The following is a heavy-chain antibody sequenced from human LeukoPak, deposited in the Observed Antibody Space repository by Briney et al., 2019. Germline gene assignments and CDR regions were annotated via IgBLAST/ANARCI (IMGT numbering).Heavy chain of an antibody. CDR3: SKDRGVFGVAYSLDY. J-gene: IGHJ4*02. Sequence: AGGSLRLSCAASGFTFSSYAMHWVRQAPGKGLDWVAYIRYDGINEYYADSVKGRFTISRDLSKNTLFLQMNSLRPEDTAVYYCSKDRGVFGVAYSLDYWGQGTLVTVSS. CDR1: GFTFSSYA. CDR2: IRYDGINE. V-gene: IGHV3-30*02. D-gene: IGHD3-3*01.